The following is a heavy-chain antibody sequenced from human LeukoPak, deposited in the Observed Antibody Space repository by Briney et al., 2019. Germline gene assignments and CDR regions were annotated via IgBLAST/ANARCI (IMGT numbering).Heavy chain of an antibody. V-gene: IGHV5-51*01. CDR3: TRRGGGVSYDY. D-gene: IGHD2-21*01. J-gene: IGHJ4*02. CDR2: VYPGDSDT. CDR1: GYNFTNYW. Sequence: GESLKISCKGSGYNFTNYWIGWVRQMPGKGREWMGIVYPGDSDTRYSPSFQGQVTISADKSISTAYLHWSSLKASDSAMYYCTRRGGGVSYDYWGQGTLVTVSS.